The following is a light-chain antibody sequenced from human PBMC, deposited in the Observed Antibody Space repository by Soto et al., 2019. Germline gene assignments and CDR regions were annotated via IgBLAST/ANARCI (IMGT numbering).Light chain of an antibody. CDR1: QSVSSN. Sequence: EIVMTQSPATLSVSPGERATLSCRASQSVSSNLAWYQQKPGQAPRLLIYGASTRSTGIPARFSGSGSGTEFTLTISSLQSEEFAVYYCQQYNNFPRTFGQGTKVDIK. CDR2: GAS. J-gene: IGKJ1*01. CDR3: QQYNNFPRT. V-gene: IGKV3-15*01.